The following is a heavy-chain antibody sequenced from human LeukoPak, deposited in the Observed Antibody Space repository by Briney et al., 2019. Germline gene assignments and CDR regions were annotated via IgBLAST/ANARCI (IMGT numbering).Heavy chain of an antibody. Sequence: GGSLRLSCAASGFTFTTYSMNWVRQAPGKGLEWVSSISSSSSYIYYADSVKGRFTISRDNAKNSLYLQMNSVRAEDAAVYYCARFWRWLGAGMDVWGQGTTVTVPS. V-gene: IGHV3-21*01. CDR2: ISSSSSYI. CDR3: ARFWRWLGAGMDV. D-gene: IGHD6-19*01. CDR1: GFTFTTYS. J-gene: IGHJ6*02.